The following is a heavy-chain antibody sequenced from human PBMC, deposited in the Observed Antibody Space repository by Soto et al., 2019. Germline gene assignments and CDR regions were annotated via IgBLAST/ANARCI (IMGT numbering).Heavy chain of an antibody. D-gene: IGHD6-6*01. CDR1: GFTFSSYA. V-gene: IGHV3-30-3*01. CDR3: ARDGVPYSSSSGYFDY. J-gene: IGHJ4*02. Sequence: QVQLVESGGGVVQPGRSLRLSCSASGFTFSSYAMHWVRQAPGKGLEWVAVISLDGSNKSYADSVKGRFTISRDNSKNTLYLQMNSLRAEDTAVYYCARDGVPYSSSSGYFDYWGQGTLVTVSS. CDR2: ISLDGSNK.